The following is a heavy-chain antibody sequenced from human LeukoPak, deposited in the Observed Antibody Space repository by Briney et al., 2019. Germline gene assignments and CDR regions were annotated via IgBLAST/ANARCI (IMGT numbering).Heavy chain of an antibody. CDR2: ISGSGGGT. CDR3: AKDLIHLWSHAYYGVDV. D-gene: IGHD5-18*01. Sequence: GSLRLSCAVSGITLSNYGMSWVRQAPGKGLEWVAGISGSGGGTKYADSVKGRFTISRDNAKNTLYLQMNSLRAEDTAVYYCAKDLIHLWSHAYYGVDVWGQGTTVTVSS. V-gene: IGHV3-23*01. CDR1: GITLSNYG. J-gene: IGHJ6*02.